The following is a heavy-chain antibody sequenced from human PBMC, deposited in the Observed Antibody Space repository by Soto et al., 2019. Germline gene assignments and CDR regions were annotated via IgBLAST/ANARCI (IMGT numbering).Heavy chain of an antibody. J-gene: IGHJ6*02. D-gene: IGHD3-10*01. CDR2: ISSSSSTI. CDR1: GFTFSSYS. V-gene: IGHV3-48*02. Sequence: PGGSLRLSCAASGFTFSSYSMNWVRQAPGKGLEWVSYISSSSSTIYYADSVKGRFTISRDNAKNSLYLQMNSLRDEDTAVYYCARGGSGIITYYYYGMDVWGQGTTVTVSS. CDR3: ARGGSGIITYYYYGMDV.